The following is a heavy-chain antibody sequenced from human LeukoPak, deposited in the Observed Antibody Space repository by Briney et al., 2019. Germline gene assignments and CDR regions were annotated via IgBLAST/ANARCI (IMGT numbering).Heavy chain of an antibody. D-gene: IGHD3-3*02. V-gene: IGHV4-30-4*01. J-gene: IGHJ4*02. CDR1: GGSIGSGDYL. CDR2: IYYSGST. CDR3: ARVSEGIHFWSGYYS. Sequence: SETLSLTCTVSGGSIGSGDYLWSWIRQPPGKGLEWIGYIYYSGSTYYNPSLKSRITISVDTSKNQFSLKLSSVTAADTAVYYCARVSEGIHFWSGYYSWGQGTLVTVSS.